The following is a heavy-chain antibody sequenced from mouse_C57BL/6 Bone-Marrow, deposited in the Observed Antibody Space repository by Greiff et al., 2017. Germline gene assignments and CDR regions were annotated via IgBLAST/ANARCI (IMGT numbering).Heavy chain of an antibody. CDR3: AREDTTVVYFDY. J-gene: IGHJ2*01. Sequence: QVQLQQPGAELVKPGASVKMSCKASGYTFTSYWITWVKQRPGQGLEWIGDIYPGSGSTNYNEKFKSKATLTVDTSSSTAYMQLSSLTSEDSAVYYFAREDTTVVYFDYWGQGTTLTVSS. V-gene: IGHV1-55*01. D-gene: IGHD1-1*01. CDR2: IYPGSGST. CDR1: GYTFTSYW.